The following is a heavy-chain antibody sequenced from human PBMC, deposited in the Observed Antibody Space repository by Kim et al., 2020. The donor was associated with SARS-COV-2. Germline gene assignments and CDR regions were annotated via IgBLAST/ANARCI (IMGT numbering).Heavy chain of an antibody. CDR3: TTAEAYYYDSSGYYYFDY. J-gene: IGHJ4*02. V-gene: IGHV3-15*01. Sequence: GGSLRLSCAASGFTFSNAWMSWVRQAPGKGLEWVGRIKSKTDGGTTDYAAPVKGRFTISRDDSKNTLYLQMNSLKTEDTAVYYCTTAEAYYYDSSGYYYFDYWGQGTLVTVSS. CDR2: IKSKTDGGTT. D-gene: IGHD3-22*01. CDR1: GFTFSNAW.